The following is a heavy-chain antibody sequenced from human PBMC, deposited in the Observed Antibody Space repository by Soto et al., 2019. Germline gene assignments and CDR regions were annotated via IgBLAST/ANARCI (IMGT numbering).Heavy chain of an antibody. V-gene: IGHV1-3*01. CDR1: GYTFTSYA. Sequence: SVKVSCKASGYTFTSYAMHWVRQAPGQRLEWMGWINAGNGNTKYSQKFQGRVTITRDTSASTAYMELSSLRSEDTAVYYCARDWGYYYDSSGYPDYWGQGTLVTVSS. J-gene: IGHJ4*02. CDR2: INAGNGNT. CDR3: ARDWGYYYDSSGYPDY. D-gene: IGHD3-22*01.